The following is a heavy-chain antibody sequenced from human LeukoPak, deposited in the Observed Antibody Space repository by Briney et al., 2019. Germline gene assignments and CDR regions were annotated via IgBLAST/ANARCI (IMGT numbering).Heavy chain of an antibody. CDR2: IYTSGST. CDR1: GGSISSGSYY. V-gene: IGHV4-61*02. J-gene: IGHJ3*02. CDR3: AREGPWASDAFDI. Sequence: SETLSLTCTVSGGSISSGSYYWSWLRQPAGTGLEWIGRIYTSGSTNYNPSLKGRVTISVDTSKNQFSLKLSSVTAADTAVYYCAREGPWASDAFDIWGQGTMVTVSS.